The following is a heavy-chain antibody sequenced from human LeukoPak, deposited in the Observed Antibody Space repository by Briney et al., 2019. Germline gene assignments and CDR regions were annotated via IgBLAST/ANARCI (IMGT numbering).Heavy chain of an antibody. CDR3: ARDHRAYCGGDCYPDY. Sequence: GGSLRLSCAASGFTFSSYGMHWVRQAPGKGLEWVAVIWYDGSKKYYADSVKGRFTISRDNSKNTLYLQMNSLRAEDTAVYYCARDHRAYCGGDCYPDYWGQGTLVTVSS. CDR1: GFTFSSYG. CDR2: IWYDGSKK. D-gene: IGHD2-21*02. V-gene: IGHV3-33*01. J-gene: IGHJ4*02.